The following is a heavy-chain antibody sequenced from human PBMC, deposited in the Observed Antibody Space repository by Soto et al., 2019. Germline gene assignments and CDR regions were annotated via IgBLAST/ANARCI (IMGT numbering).Heavy chain of an antibody. CDR2: INAGNGNT. CDR1: GYTFTSYA. CDR3: ARDLRITIFGVVTRYGMDV. Sequence: QVRLVQSGAEVKKPGASVKVSCKASGYTFTSYAMHWVRQAPGQRLEWMGWINAGNGNTKYSQKFQGRVTITRDTAASTAYMELSSLRSEDTAVYYCARDLRITIFGVVTRYGMDVWGQGTTVTVSS. J-gene: IGHJ6*02. D-gene: IGHD3-3*01. V-gene: IGHV1-3*01.